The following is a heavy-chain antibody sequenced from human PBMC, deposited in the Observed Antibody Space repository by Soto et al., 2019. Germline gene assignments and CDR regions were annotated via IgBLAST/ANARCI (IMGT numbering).Heavy chain of an antibody. CDR2: IYPGDSDT. D-gene: IGHD4-17*01. CDR3: ASSTVTIHYYYYYGVDV. CDR1: GYSFTSYW. J-gene: IGHJ6*02. V-gene: IGHV5-51*01. Sequence: GESLKISCKGSGYSFTSYWIGWVRQMPGKGLEWMGIIYPGDSDTRYSPSFQGQVTISADKSISTAYLQWSSLKASDTATYYCASSTVTIHYYYYYGVDVWGQATTVTVSS.